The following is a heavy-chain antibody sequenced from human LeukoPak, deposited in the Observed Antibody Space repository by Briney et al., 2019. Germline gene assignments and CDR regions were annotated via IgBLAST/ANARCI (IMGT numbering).Heavy chain of an antibody. CDR2: ISSSGSTI. Sequence: GGSLRLSCAASGFTFSSYEMNWVRQAPGKGLEWVSYISSSGSTIYYADSVKGRFTISRDNAKNSLYLQMNSLRAKDTAVYYCARDWDTFGSSGDWGQGTTVTVSS. V-gene: IGHV3-48*03. CDR3: ARDWDTFGSSGD. D-gene: IGHD3-22*01. CDR1: GFTFSSYE. J-gene: IGHJ6*02.